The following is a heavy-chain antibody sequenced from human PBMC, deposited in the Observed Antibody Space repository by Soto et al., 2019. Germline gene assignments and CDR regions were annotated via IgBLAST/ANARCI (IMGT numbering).Heavy chain of an antibody. CDR3: ARYQIAAAGSPFDF. D-gene: IGHD6-13*01. CDR2: INSDGSST. J-gene: IGHJ4*02. CDR1: GFTFSSYW. V-gene: IGHV3-74*01. Sequence: GGSLRLSCAASGFTFSSYWMHWVRQAPGKGLVWVSRINSDGSSTSYADSVKGRFTISRDNAKNTLYLQMNSLRAEDTAVFYCARYQIAAAGSPFDFWGQGTLVTVSS.